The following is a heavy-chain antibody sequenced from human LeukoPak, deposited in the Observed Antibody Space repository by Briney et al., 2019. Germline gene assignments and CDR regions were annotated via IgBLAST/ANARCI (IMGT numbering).Heavy chain of an antibody. D-gene: IGHD3-9*01. CDR3: ASRYYDILTGHDAFDI. CDR2: IYPGDSDT. Sequence: GEPLKISCKGSGYSFTSYWVGWVRQMPGKGLEWMGIIYPGDSDTRYSPSFQGQVTISADRFISTAYLQWSSLKASDTAMYYCASRYYDILTGHDAFDIWGQGTMVTVSS. J-gene: IGHJ3*02. V-gene: IGHV5-51*01. CDR1: GYSFTSYW.